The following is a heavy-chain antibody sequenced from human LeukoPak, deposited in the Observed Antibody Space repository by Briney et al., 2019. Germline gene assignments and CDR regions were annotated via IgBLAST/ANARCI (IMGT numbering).Heavy chain of an antibody. CDR3: ARGGYYGSGRYYFDS. V-gene: IGHV3-23*01. D-gene: IGHD3-3*01. CDR1: GFTFSSYA. J-gene: IGHJ4*02. Sequence: GGSLRLSCAASGFTFSSYAMSWVRQAPGKGLEWVSPISGSGSSTYYADSVKGRFTISRDNAKNTLHLQMNSLRAEDTAVYYCARGGYYGSGRYYFDSWGQGTLVTVSS. CDR2: ISGSGSST.